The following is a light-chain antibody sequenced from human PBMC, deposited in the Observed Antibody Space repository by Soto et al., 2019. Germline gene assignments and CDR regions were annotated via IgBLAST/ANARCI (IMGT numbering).Light chain of an antibody. CDR2: RNN. V-gene: IGLV1-47*01. CDR3: AAWDDSLSGRWV. CDR1: SSNIGSNA. Sequence: QSVLTQPPSASGTPGQRVTISCSGSSSNIGSNAVTWYQHFPGTAPKVLIYRNNQRPSGVPDRFSGSKSGTSASLAISGLRSEDEADYYCAAWDDSLSGRWVFGGGTKLTVL. J-gene: IGLJ3*02.